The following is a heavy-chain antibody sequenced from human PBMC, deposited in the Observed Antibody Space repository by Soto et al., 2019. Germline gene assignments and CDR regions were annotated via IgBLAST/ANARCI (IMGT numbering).Heavy chain of an antibody. CDR3: ARDYPGDGIDY. D-gene: IGHD7-27*01. CDR2: INNHGTDS. J-gene: IGHJ4*02. Sequence: GGSLRLSCAASGFTITTYWMHWVRQVPGTGPVWVSHINNHGTDSSYADSVKGRFTISRDNARNTLYLQMRGLRAEDTAVYYCARDYPGDGIDYWGQGTLVTVSS. V-gene: IGHV3-74*01. CDR1: GFTITTYW.